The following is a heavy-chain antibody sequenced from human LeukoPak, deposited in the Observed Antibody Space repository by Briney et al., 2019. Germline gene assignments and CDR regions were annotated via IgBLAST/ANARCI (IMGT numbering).Heavy chain of an antibody. J-gene: IGHJ4*02. CDR2: ISSDGSNK. V-gene: IGHV3-30*04. CDR3: AREGVGYFDY. CDR1: GFTFSSFA. Sequence: GGSLRHSCAAPGFTFSSFALYLVRPAPRQGPEWVVVISSDGSNKYYADSVKGRFTISRDNSKNMLYVQMNSLRAEDTAVYYCAREGVGYFDYWGQGTLVTVSS.